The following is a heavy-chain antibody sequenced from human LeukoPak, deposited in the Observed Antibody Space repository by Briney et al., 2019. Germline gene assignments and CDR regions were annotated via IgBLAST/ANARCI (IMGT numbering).Heavy chain of an antibody. J-gene: IGHJ6*02. CDR1: GDSFSSNSAA. D-gene: IGHD2-15*01. CDR2: TYYRSKWYN. CDR3: ARVYPRGYCSGGSCYYYYGMDV. Sequence: SQTLSLTCAISGDSFSSNSAAWNWIRQSPSRGLEWLGRTYYRSKWYNDYAVSVKSRITINPDTSKNQFSLQLNSVTPEDTAVYYCARVYPRGYCSGGSCYYYYGMDVWGQGTTVTVSS. V-gene: IGHV6-1*01.